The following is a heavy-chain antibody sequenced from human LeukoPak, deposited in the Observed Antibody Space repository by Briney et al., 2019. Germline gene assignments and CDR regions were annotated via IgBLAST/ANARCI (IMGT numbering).Heavy chain of an antibody. CDR3: ARDFGYYYDSSGYED. V-gene: IGHV3-64D*06. CDR2: ISSNGGST. D-gene: IGHD3-22*01. Sequence: PGGSLRLSCSASGFTFSSYAMHWVRQAPGKGLEYVSAISSNGGSTYYADSVKGRFTISRDNSKNTLYLQMSSLRAEDTAVYYCARDFGYYYDSSGYEDWGQGTLVTVSS. CDR1: GFTFSSYA. J-gene: IGHJ4*02.